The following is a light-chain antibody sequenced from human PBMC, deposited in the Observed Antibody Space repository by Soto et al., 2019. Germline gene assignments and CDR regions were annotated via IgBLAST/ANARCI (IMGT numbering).Light chain of an antibody. CDR3: QQYGRSPPT. Sequence: EIVLTQSPGTVSLPQGETASLSCRASQTVSGSYLAWYQQKPGQAPRLLIYGTTSMATGVPDRFSGGGSGTAFTLTISGLEPEDFALDNCQQYGRSPPTFGGGTKVEIK. CDR1: QTVSGSY. CDR2: GTT. V-gene: IGKV3-20*01. J-gene: IGKJ4*01.